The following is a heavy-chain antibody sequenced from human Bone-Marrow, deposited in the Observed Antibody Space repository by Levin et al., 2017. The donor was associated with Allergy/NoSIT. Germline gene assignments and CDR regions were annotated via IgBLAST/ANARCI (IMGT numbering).Heavy chain of an antibody. J-gene: IGHJ4*02. V-gene: IGHV3-74*01. D-gene: IGHD4-17*01. CDR1: GFTISMYW. Sequence: GGSLRLSCAASGFTISMYWMHWVRQVPGKGLEWLSRINIDGTSISDADSVKGRFTISRDNAKNTLYLQMNSLRAEDTAFYYCARGFGDVVSYWGQGSLVTVSS. CDR2: INIDGTSI. CDR3: ARGFGDVVSY.